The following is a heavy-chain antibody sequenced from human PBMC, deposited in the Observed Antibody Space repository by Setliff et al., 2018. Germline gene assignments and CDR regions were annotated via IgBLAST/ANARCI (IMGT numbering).Heavy chain of an antibody. Sequence: PSETLSLTCAVSGSAISSVHYWGWIRQPPGKGLEWIGSFRPSGKTYYNPSLNSRVTISVDTSKKQFSLKVTSVTAADTAVYYCVRDAGDGYGVDAYAGGGFDFWGQGTMVTVSS. CDR3: VRDAGDGYGVDAYAGGGFDF. J-gene: IGHJ3*01. V-gene: IGHV4-38-2*02. CDR1: GSAISSVHY. D-gene: IGHD4-17*01. CDR2: FRPSGKT.